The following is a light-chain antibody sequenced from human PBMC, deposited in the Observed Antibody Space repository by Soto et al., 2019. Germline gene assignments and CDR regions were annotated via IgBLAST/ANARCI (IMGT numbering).Light chain of an antibody. Sequence: VLTQPASVSGSPGQSITISCTGTSSDVGGYNDVSWYQQHPGKAPKLMIYDVSNRPSGVSNRFSGSKSGNTASLTISGLQAEDEADYYCCSYAGSYTYVFGTGTKVTVL. J-gene: IGLJ1*01. CDR2: DVS. CDR3: CSYAGSYTYV. CDR1: SSDVGGYND. V-gene: IGLV2-14*01.